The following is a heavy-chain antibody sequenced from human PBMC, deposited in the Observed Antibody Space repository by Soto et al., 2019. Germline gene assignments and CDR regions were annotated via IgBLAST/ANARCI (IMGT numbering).Heavy chain of an antibody. V-gene: IGHV4-39*01. J-gene: IGHJ4*02. CDR2: IYYSGST. D-gene: IGHD1-26*01. CDR1: GGSISSSSYY. CDR3: ACASGSYYLGYFDY. Sequence: QLQLQESGPGLVKPSETLSLTCTVSGGSISSSSYYWGWIRQPPGKGLEWIGSIYYSGSTYYNPSLKSRVTLSVDTSTNQFSLKLSSVTAADTAVYYCACASGSYYLGYFDYWGQGTLVTVSS.